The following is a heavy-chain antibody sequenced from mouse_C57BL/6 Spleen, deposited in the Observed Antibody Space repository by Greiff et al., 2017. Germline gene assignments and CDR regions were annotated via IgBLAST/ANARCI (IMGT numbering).Heavy chain of an antibody. V-gene: IGHV1-55*01. D-gene: IGHD2-3*01. CDR1: GYTFTSYW. CDR3: ARWGSDGYPFAY. Sequence: QVQLQQSGAELVKPGASVKMSCKASGYTFTSYWITWVKQRPGQGLEWIGDIYPGSGSTNYNEKFKSKATLTVDTSSSTAYMQLSSLTSEDSAVYYCARWGSDGYPFAYWGQGTLVTVSA. CDR2: IYPGSGST. J-gene: IGHJ3*01.